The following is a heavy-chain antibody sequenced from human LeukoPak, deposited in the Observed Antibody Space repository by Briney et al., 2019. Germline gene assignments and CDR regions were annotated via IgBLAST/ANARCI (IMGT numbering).Heavy chain of an antibody. Sequence: PGGSLRLSCAASGFTFSSYSMNWVRQAPGKGLEWVSQICTDETTIRSADSVKGRFTISRDNAKNTLYLQMSSLRVEDTAVYYCVRGVPVTPGIDYWGQGTLVTVSS. D-gene: IGHD2-2*01. CDR1: GFTFSSYS. V-gene: IGHV3-74*01. J-gene: IGHJ4*02. CDR3: VRGVPVTPGIDY. CDR2: ICTDETTI.